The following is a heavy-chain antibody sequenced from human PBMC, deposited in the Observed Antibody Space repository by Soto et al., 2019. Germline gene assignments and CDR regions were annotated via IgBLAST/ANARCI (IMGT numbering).Heavy chain of an antibody. D-gene: IGHD3-16*02. Sequence: PGGSLRLSCTASGFTFSNYAMSWVRQAPGKGLEWVSVIGGDGGSTYYADSVKGRFTISRDNSKNTLYLQMNSLRAEDTAVYYCAKGVSVGLSGYYGMDVWGQGTTVTVSS. CDR2: IGGDGGST. J-gene: IGHJ6*02. CDR1: GFTFSNYA. V-gene: IGHV3-23*01. CDR3: AKGVSVGLSGYYGMDV.